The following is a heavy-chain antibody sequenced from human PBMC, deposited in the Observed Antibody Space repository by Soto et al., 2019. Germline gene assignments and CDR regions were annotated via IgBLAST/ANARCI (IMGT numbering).Heavy chain of an antibody. V-gene: IGHV4-59*01. CDR3: ARGTVVVPAARIPYWFDP. CDR1: GGSISSYY. J-gene: IGHJ5*02. D-gene: IGHD2-2*01. CDR2: IYYSGST. Sequence: QVQLQESGPGLVKPSETLSLTCTVSGGSISSYYWSWIRQPPGKGLEWIGYIYYSGSTNYNPSLKIRVTISVDTSKNQFSLKLSSVTAADTAVYYCARGTVVVPAARIPYWFDPWGQGTLVTVSS.